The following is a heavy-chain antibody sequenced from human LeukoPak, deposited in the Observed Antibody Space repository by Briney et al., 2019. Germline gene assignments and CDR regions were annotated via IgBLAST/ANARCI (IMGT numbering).Heavy chain of an antibody. J-gene: IGHJ5*02. CDR3: ARGSSTGTLSLWFDP. Sequence: GGSLRLSCAASGFTFSSYAMHWVRQAPGKGLEWVAVISYDGSNKYYADSVKGRFTISRGNSKNTLYLQMNSLRAEDTAVYYCARGSSTGTLSLWFDPWGRGTLVTVSS. V-gene: IGHV3-30*04. CDR2: ISYDGSNK. D-gene: IGHD1-14*01. CDR1: GFTFSSYA.